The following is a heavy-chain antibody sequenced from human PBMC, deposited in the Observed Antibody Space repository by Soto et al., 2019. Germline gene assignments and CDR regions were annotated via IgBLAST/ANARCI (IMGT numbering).Heavy chain of an antibody. V-gene: IGHV3-74*01. D-gene: IGHD4-17*01. CDR2: INPDGSSA. CDR1: GFTFSSSW. J-gene: IGHJ4*02. CDR3: AKEGYGDSLDY. Sequence: EVQLVESGGGLVQPGGSLRLSCAVSGFTFSSSWMHWVRQAPGKGLVWVSRINPDGSSARYADSVKGRFTISRDNAKNTLYLQMNSLRDEDTAVFYCAKEGYGDSLDYWGQVTLVTVSS.